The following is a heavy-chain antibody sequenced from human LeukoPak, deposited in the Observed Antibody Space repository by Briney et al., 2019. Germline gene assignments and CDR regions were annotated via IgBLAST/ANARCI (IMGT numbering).Heavy chain of an antibody. D-gene: IGHD3-22*01. CDR2: INPNSGGT. CDR1: GYTFTGYY. J-gene: IGHJ4*02. V-gene: IGHV1-2*02. Sequence: ASVKVSCKASGYTFTGYYMHWVRQAPGQGLEWMGWINPNSGGTNYAQKFQGRVTMTRDTSISTAYMELSRLRSDDTAVYYCARAGGFYDSSGYYSDYWGQGTLVTVSS. CDR3: ARAGGFYDSSGYYSDY.